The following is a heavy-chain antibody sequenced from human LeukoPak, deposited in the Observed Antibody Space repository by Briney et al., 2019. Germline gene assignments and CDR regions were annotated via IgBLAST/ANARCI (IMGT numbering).Heavy chain of an antibody. J-gene: IGHJ6*03. V-gene: IGHV1-69*05. CDR1: GGTFSSYA. CDR3: CIAARRSDFYYYMDV. D-gene: IGHD6-6*01. Sequence: SVKVSCKASGGTFSSYAISWVRQAPGQGLEWMGGIIPIFGTANYAQKFQGRVTITTDESPGTAYMELSSLRSEDTAVYYCCIAARRSDFYYYMDVWGKGTTVTVSS. CDR2: IIPIFGTA.